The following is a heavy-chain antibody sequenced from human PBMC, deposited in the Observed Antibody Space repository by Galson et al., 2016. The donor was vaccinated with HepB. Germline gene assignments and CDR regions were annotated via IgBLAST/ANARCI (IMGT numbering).Heavy chain of an antibody. CDR3: AREWQWLDGIDY. J-gene: IGHJ4*02. V-gene: IGHV3-15*01. CDR1: GFTFNNAW. D-gene: IGHD6-19*01. Sequence: SLRLSCAASGFTFNNAWMNWVRQAPGKGLEWVGRIKSKKDGGTTEYAAPVKGRFTVSRDDSKNTLYLQMNSLKTEDTAVYYCAREWQWLDGIDYWGQGTLVTVSS. CDR2: IKSKKDGGTT.